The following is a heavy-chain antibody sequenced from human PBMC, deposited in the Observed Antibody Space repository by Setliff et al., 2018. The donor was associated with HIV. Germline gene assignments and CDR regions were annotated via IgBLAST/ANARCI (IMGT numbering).Heavy chain of an antibody. D-gene: IGHD2-2*01. CDR3: ARGRDCDSSNCLLRYYYNYGLDV. CDR2: VFDSGSV. CDR1: GGSLSYYY. V-gene: IGHV4-34*01. J-gene: IGHJ6*02. Sequence: SETLSLTCSIYGGSLSYYYWSWLRQSPGKGLEWIGEVFDSGSVNYNPSLKSRVTISVDTSKKEFSLKLASMTAADTAVYFCARGRDCDSSNCLLRYYYNYGLDVWGQGTTVTVTS.